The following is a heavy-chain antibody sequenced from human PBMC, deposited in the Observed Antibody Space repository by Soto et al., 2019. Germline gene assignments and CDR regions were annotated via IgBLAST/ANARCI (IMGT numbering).Heavy chain of an antibody. CDR1: GFTFSSYA. Sequence: GGSLRLSCAASGFTFSSYAMHWVRQAPGKGLEWVAVISYDGSNKYYADSVKGRFTISRDNSKNTLYLQVNSLRAEDTAVYYCARDSIAAAGDYWGQGTLVTVSS. CDR2: ISYDGSNK. J-gene: IGHJ4*02. CDR3: ARDSIAAAGDY. D-gene: IGHD6-13*01. V-gene: IGHV3-30-3*01.